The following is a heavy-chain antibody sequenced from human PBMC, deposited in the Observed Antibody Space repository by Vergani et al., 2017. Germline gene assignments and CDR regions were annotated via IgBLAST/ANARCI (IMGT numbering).Heavy chain of an antibody. Sequence: QVQLVQSGAEVKKPGASVKVSCKASGYTFTSYGISWVRQAPGQGLEWMGWISAYNGNTNYAQKLQGRVTMTTDTSTSTAYMELRSLRSDDTAVYYCAGGYSGYDSPPYYYYGMDVWGQGTTVTVSS. CDR1: GYTFTSYG. CDR3: AGGYSGYDSPPYYYYGMDV. CDR2: ISAYNGNT. J-gene: IGHJ6*02. D-gene: IGHD5-12*01. V-gene: IGHV1-18*01.